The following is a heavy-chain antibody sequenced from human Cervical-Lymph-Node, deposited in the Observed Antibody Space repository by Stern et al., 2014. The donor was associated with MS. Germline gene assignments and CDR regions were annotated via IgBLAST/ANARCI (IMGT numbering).Heavy chain of an antibody. CDR1: GFSFDDYA. D-gene: IGHD2-2*01. J-gene: IGHJ6*02. V-gene: IGHV3-9*01. CDR2: ISWNSGTI. CDR3: ARQGEDCNGTSCYAGGLGDYHGMDV. Sequence: EVQLVESGGGLVQPGRSLRLSVVAAGFSFDDYAMHWVRQAPGKGRDWVTGISWNSGTIVYAYSVRGRFTISRDNAKNSLYLQMNSLRDEDTALYYCARQGEDCNGTSCYAGGLGDYHGMDVWGQGTTVIVSS.